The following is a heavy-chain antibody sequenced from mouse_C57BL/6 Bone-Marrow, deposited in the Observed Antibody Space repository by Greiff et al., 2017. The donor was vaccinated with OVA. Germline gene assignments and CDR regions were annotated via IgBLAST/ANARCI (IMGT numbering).Heavy chain of an antibody. CDR2: IDPSDSET. D-gene: IGHD1-1*01. V-gene: IGHV1-52*01. CDR3: SASVYYYGSSWGFAY. Sequence: VQLQQPGAELVRPGSSVKLSCKASGYTFTSYWMHWVKQRPIQGLEWIGNIDPSDSETHYNQKFKDKATLTVDKSSSTAYMQLSSLTSEDSAVYYCSASVYYYGSSWGFAYWVQGTLVTVSA. CDR1: GYTFTSYW. J-gene: IGHJ3*01.